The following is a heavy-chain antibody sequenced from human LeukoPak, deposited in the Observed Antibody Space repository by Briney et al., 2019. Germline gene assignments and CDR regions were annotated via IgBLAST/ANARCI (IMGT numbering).Heavy chain of an antibody. D-gene: IGHD5-18*01. CDR2: IRYDGSNK. V-gene: IGHV3-30*02. J-gene: IGHJ4*02. CDR3: AKGYSYGHYCDY. CDR1: GFNFSSYG. Sequence: GGSLRLFCAASGFNFSSYGMHWVRQAPGKGLEWVAFIRYDGSNKYYADSVKGRFTISRDNSKNTLYLQMNSLRAEDTAVYYCAKGYSYGHYCDYWGQGTLVTVSS.